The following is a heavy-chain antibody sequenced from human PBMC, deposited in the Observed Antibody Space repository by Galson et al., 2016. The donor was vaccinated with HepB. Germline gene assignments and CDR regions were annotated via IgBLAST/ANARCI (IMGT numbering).Heavy chain of an antibody. D-gene: IGHD1-26*01. CDR2: IGGSGGGT. J-gene: IGHJ4*02. Sequence: SLRLSCAASGLTFSIYAMSWVRQAPGKGLEWVSGIGGSGGGTYYADSVKGRFTISRDDSKNTLYRQMYRLRAEDTALYYCAKGKWRSYHDYGGQGTLVNVSS. V-gene: IGHV3-23*01. CDR1: GLTFSIYA. CDR3: AKGKWRSYHDY.